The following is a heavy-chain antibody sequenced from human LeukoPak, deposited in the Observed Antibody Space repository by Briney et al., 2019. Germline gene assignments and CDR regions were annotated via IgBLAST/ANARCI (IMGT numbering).Heavy chain of an antibody. CDR2: ISSSSSYI. CDR3: ARDKEWLVRFDY. J-gene: IGHJ4*02. CDR1: GFTFSSYS. D-gene: IGHD6-19*01. V-gene: IGHV3-21*01. Sequence: GGSLRLSCAASGFTFSSYSMNWVRQAPGKGLEWVSSISSSSSYIYYADSVKGRLTISRDNAKNSLYLQMNSLRAEDTAVYYCARDKEWLVRFDYWGQGTLVTVSS.